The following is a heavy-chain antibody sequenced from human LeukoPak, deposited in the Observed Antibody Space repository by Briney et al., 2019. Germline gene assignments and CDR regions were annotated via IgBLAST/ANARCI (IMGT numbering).Heavy chain of an antibody. Sequence: PSETLSLTCAVYGGSFSGYYWSWIRQPPGKGLEWIGEINHSGSTNYNPSLKSRVTISVDTSKNQFSLKLSSVTAADTAVYYCACRDGYNWPTFDYWGQGTLVTVSS. CDR2: INHSGST. CDR1: GGSFSGYY. CDR3: ACRDGYNWPTFDY. D-gene: IGHD5-24*01. J-gene: IGHJ4*02. V-gene: IGHV4-34*01.